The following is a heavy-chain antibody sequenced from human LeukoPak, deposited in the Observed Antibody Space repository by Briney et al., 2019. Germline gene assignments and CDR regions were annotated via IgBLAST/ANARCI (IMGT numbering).Heavy chain of an antibody. CDR1: GGSISSYY. Sequence: PSETLSLTCTVSGGSISSYYWSWIRQPPGKGLEWIGYIYYSGSTNYIPSLKSRVTISVDTSKNQFSLKLSSVTAADTAVYYCARGSGTYYFDYWGQGTLVTVSS. J-gene: IGHJ4*02. CDR2: IYYSGST. D-gene: IGHD3-10*01. CDR3: ARGSGTYYFDY. V-gene: IGHV4-59*01.